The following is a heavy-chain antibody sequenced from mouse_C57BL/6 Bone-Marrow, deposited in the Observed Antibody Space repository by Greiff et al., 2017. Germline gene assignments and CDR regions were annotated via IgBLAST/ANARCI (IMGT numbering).Heavy chain of an antibody. CDR3: AREGLYYGNSAWFAY. Sequence: EVKLVESGPELVKPGASVKIPCKASGYTFTDYNMDWVKQSHGKSLEWIGDINPNNGGTIYNQKFKGKATLTVDKSSSTAYMELRSLTSEDTAVYYCAREGLYYGNSAWFAYWGQGTLVTVSA. CDR2: INPNNGGT. J-gene: IGHJ3*01. D-gene: IGHD2-1*01. CDR1: GYTFTDYN. V-gene: IGHV1-18*01.